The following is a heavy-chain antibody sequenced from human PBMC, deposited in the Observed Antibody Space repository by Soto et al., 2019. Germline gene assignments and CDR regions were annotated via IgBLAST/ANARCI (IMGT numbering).Heavy chain of an antibody. J-gene: IGHJ6*02. V-gene: IGHV4-59*08. CDR2: VYYTGST. D-gene: IGHD2-2*01. CDR1: GGSISNFY. CDR3: ASSFGQHLVVVPAATNYYYYGIDV. Sequence: SETLSLTCTVSGGSISNFYWSWIRQPPGKGLEWIGYVYYTGSTSYNPSLKSRVTISVDTSKNQFSLKLSSVTAADTAVYYCASSFGQHLVVVPAATNYYYYGIDVWSGGTTVTLSS.